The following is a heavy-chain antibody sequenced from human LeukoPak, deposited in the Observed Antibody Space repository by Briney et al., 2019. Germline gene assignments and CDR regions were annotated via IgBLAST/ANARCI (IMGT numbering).Heavy chain of an antibody. V-gene: IGHV3-23*01. Sequence: PGGSLRLSCAASGFTFSTYAMSWVRQAPGRGLEWVSSIIDSGGATYYADSVKGRFTISRDNSKNTLYLQMNSLRAEDTAVYYCAKLHRIAVAGAHWYFDLWGRGTLVTVSS. CDR2: IIDSGGAT. D-gene: IGHD6-19*01. CDR1: GFTFSTYA. CDR3: AKLHRIAVAGAHWYFDL. J-gene: IGHJ2*01.